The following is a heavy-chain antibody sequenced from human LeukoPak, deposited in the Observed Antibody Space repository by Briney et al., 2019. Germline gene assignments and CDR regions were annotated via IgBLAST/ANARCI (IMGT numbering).Heavy chain of an antibody. CDR3: ARDTYSLMDV. Sequence: SETLSLTCTVSGYSISSGYYWGWIRQPPGKGLEWIGSIYHSGSTYYNPSLKSRVTISVDTSKNQFSLKLSSVTAADTAVYYCARDTYSLMDVWGKGTTVTVSS. D-gene: IGHD4-11*01. CDR2: IYHSGST. V-gene: IGHV4-38-2*02. J-gene: IGHJ6*03. CDR1: GYSISSGYY.